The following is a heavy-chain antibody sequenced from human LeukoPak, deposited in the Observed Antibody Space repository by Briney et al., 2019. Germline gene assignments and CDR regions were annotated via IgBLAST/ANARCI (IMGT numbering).Heavy chain of an antibody. CDR1: GGSISSSSYY. J-gene: IGHJ4*02. D-gene: IGHD5-24*01. V-gene: IGHV4-39*01. Sequence: SETLSLTCTVSGGSISSSSYYWGWIRQPPGKGLEWIGSIYYSGSTYYNPSLKSRVTISVDTSKNQFSLKLSSVTAADTAVYYCARSKTRERPVDYWGQGTLVTVSS. CDR2: IYYSGST. CDR3: ARSKTRERPVDY.